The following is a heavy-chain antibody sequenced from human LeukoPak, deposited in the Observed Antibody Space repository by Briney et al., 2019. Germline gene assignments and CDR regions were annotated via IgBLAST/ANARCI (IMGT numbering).Heavy chain of an antibody. CDR2: INHSGST. CDR1: GGSFSGYY. V-gene: IGHV4-34*01. J-gene: IGHJ4*02. D-gene: IGHD6-13*01. CDR3: ARVRPPGIAAAGTCLDY. Sequence: SETLSLTCAVYGGSFSGYYWSWIRQPPGKGLEWIGEINHSGSTNYNPSLKSRVTISVDTSKNQFSLKLSSVTAADTAVYYCARVRPPGIAAAGTCLDYWGQGTLVTVSS.